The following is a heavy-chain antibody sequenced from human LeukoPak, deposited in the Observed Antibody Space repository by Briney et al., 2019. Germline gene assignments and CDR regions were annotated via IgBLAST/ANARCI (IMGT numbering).Heavy chain of an antibody. J-gene: IGHJ4*02. CDR3: AKGARKGDDYGGFFDY. Sequence: GGSLRLSCAASGFNFNNYAMHWVRQAPGKGLEWVAVISYDGSYKDYAASVKGRFTVSRDNSKSTLSLQMNSLGGEDTAVYYCAKGARKGDDYGGFFDYWGQGTLVTVSS. CDR1: GFNFNNYA. D-gene: IGHD4-23*01. CDR2: ISYDGSYK. V-gene: IGHV3-30*04.